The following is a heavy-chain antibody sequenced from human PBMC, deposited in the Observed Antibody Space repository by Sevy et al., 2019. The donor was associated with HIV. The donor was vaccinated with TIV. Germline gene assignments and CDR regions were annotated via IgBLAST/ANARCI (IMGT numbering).Heavy chain of an antibody. J-gene: IGHJ6*02. D-gene: IGHD3-3*01. CDR1: GDTFSSYS. CDR3: ARGLYSEFWSGSIIVYYGLDI. CDR2: IIPVFDLV. Sequence: ASVKVSCKTSGDTFSSYSISWVRQAPGQGLEWMGGIIPVFDLVKYAQNFQGRVTIIADESTSTVYMELSSLRSDDTAVYYYARGLYSEFWSGSIIVYYGLDIWGQGTTVTVSS. V-gene: IGHV1-69*13.